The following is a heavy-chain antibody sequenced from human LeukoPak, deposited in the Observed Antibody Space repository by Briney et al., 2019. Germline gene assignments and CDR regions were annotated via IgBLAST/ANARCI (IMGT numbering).Heavy chain of an antibody. CDR2: MNPNSGGT. J-gene: IGHJ4*02. CDR1: GYTFTSYD. D-gene: IGHD3-10*01. CDR3: ARGPPNYYGSGIPQYFDY. V-gene: IGHV1-2*02. Sequence: GASVKVSCKASGYTFTSYDINWVRQATGQGLEWMGWMNPNSGGTNYAQKFQGRVTMTRDTSISTAYMELSRLRSDDTAVYYCARGPPNYYGSGIPQYFDYWGQGTLVTVSS.